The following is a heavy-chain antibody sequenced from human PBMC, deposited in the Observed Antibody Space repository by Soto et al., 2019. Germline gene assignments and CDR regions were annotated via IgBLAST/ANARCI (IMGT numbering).Heavy chain of an antibody. CDR3: ASSYYYDSSGYPKYYHYGMDV. Sequence: SETLSLTCAVSGGSISSGGYSWSWIRQPPGKGLEWIGYIYHSGSTYYNPSLKSRVTISVDRSKNQFSLKLSSVTAADTAVYYCASSYYYDSSGYPKYYHYGMDVWGQGTTVTVSS. V-gene: IGHV4-30-2*01. CDR2: IYHSGST. CDR1: GGSISSGGYS. D-gene: IGHD3-22*01. J-gene: IGHJ6*02.